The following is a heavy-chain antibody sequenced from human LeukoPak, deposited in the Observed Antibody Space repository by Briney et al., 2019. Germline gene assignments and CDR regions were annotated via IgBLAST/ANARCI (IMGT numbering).Heavy chain of an antibody. CDR3: ARDWQWQQLDGDAFDI. CDR2: IKQDGSEK. D-gene: IGHD6-13*01. CDR1: GFTFTNYW. Sequence: GGSLRLSCEVSGFTFTNYWMRWVRQAPGKGLEWVANIKQDGSEKYYVDSVKGRFTISRDNAKNSLFLQMNSLRAEDTAVYYCARDWQWQQLDGDAFDIWGQGTMVTVSS. J-gene: IGHJ3*02. V-gene: IGHV3-7*04.